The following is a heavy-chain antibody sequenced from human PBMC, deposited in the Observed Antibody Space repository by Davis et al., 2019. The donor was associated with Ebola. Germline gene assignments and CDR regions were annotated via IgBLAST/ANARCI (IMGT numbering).Heavy chain of an antibody. J-gene: IGHJ1*01. V-gene: IGHV1-18*01. CDR2: ISTYNGNT. CDR1: GYSFTDDG. CDR3: ARGPVVVAATRPGYFQH. Sequence: AASVKVSCKASGYSFTDDGISWVRQAPGQGLEWMGWISTYNGNTNYAQKVQGRITMTTDTSTSTAYMELRSLRSEDTAVYYCARGPVVVAATRPGYFQHWGQGTLVTVSS. D-gene: IGHD2-15*01.